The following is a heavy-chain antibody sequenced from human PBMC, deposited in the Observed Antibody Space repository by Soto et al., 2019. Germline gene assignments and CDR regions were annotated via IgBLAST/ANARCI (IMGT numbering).Heavy chain of an antibody. Sequence: QVQLVESGGGVVQPGRSLRLSCVASGFSFTTYGLHWVRQAPGKGLEWVAVIWFDGSKQYYADSVKGRFTISRDNYKKIVYLEMNSMRVEDTAVYYCVKDHCGGDCYADPYFDYWGQGTLVTVSS. J-gene: IGHJ4*02. D-gene: IGHD2-21*02. CDR1: GFSFTTYG. CDR3: VKDHCGGDCYADPYFDY. CDR2: IWFDGSKQ. V-gene: IGHV3-33*06.